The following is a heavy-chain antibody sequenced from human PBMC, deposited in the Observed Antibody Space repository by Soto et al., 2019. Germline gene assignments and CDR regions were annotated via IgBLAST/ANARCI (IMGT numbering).Heavy chain of an antibody. Sequence: SETLSLTCSVSGGSISSGSYYWVWIRQPPGKGLEWIGSIFYTGITWYNPSLKSRATISVDTSRNQFSLKLRSVPAADTALYYCARLHYSSSIFDIWGQGTMVTVSS. CDR1: GGSISSGSYY. CDR2: IFYTGIT. CDR3: ARLHYSSSIFDI. J-gene: IGHJ3*02. V-gene: IGHV4-39*01. D-gene: IGHD6-6*01.